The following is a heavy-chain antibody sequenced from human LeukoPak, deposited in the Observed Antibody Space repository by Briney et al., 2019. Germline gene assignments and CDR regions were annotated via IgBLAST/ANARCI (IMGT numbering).Heavy chain of an antibody. V-gene: IGHV3-74*01. D-gene: IGHD5-24*01. CDR2: VKGDGTFT. J-gene: IGHJ4*02. CDR1: GFTFSSHW. Sequence: GGSLRLSCAASGFTFSSHWMHWVRQAPGKGLVWVSRVKGDGTFTNYADSVYGRYTISRDNAKNTLYLHMHSLRAEDTAVYYCVRDGDDFNFDYWGQGNLVTVSS. CDR3: VRDGDDFNFDY.